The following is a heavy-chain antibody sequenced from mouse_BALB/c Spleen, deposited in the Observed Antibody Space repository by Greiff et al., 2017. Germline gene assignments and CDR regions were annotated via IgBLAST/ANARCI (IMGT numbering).Heavy chain of an antibody. Sequence: EVKLMESGGGLVQPKGSLKLSCAASGFTFNTYAMNWVRQAPGKGLEWVARIRSKSNNYATYYADSVKDRFTISRDDSQSMLYLQMNNLKTEDTAMYYCVRRLNWAMDYWGQGTSVTVSS. CDR1: GFTFNTYA. J-gene: IGHJ4*01. V-gene: IGHV10-1*02. D-gene: IGHD2-2*01. CDR2: IRSKSNNYAT. CDR3: VRRLNWAMDY.